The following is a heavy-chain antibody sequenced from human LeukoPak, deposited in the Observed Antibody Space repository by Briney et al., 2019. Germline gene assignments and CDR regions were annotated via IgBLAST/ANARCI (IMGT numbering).Heavy chain of an antibody. CDR1: GSTFSNAW. CDR3: AKDIRGYYRGSVPDY. Sequence: GGSLRLSCAASGSTFSNAWMSWVRQAPGKGLEWVSGISWNSGSIGYADSVKSRFTTSRDNAKNSLYLQMNSLRTEDTALYYCAKDIRGYYRGSVPDYWGQGTLVTVSS. D-gene: IGHD3-22*01. CDR2: ISWNSGSI. J-gene: IGHJ4*02. V-gene: IGHV3-9*01.